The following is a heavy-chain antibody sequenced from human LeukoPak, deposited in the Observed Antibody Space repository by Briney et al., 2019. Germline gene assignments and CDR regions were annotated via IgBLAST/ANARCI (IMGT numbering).Heavy chain of an antibody. Sequence: SVKVSCRASGGTFSSYAISWVRQAPGQGLEWMGGIIPIFGTANYAQKFQGRVTITTDESTSTAYMELSSLRSEDTAVYYCARDPSYCGGDCYSVWGQGTLVTVSS. CDR3: ARDPSYCGGDCYSV. J-gene: IGHJ4*02. D-gene: IGHD2-21*02. CDR2: IIPIFGTA. V-gene: IGHV1-69*05. CDR1: GGTFSSYA.